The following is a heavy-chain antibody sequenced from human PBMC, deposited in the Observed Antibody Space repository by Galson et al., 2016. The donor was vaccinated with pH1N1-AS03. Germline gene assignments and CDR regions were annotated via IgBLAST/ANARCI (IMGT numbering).Heavy chain of an antibody. J-gene: IGHJ4*02. CDR2: IKHSENT. CDR1: GESFSDFY. Sequence: SETLSLTCGVYGESFSDFYWTWIRQPPGKGLEWIGEIKHSENTNYNPSLKSRLKISMDTSKNQFSLKVTSVTAADTAVYYCARQTTYYYNNGGSHTSKGYYFDYWGQGALVTVSS. D-gene: IGHD3-22*01. CDR3: ARQTTYYYNNGGSHTSKGYYFDY. V-gene: IGHV4-34*01.